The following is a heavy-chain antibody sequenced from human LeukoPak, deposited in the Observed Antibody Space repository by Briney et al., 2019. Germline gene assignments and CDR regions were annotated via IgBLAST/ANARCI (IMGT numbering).Heavy chain of an antibody. D-gene: IGHD6-19*01. CDR1: GFTFSSYS. CDR3: ARRSLAVAGLDFDY. J-gene: IGHJ4*02. Sequence: GGSLRLSCAASGFTFSSYSMNWVRQAPGKGLEWVSSISSSSSYIYYADSVKGRFTISRDNARNSLYLQMNSLRAEDTAVYYCARRSLAVAGLDFDYWGQGTLVTVSS. V-gene: IGHV3-21*01. CDR2: ISSSSSYI.